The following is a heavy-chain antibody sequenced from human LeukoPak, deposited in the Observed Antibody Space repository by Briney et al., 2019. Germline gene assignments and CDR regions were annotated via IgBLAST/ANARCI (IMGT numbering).Heavy chain of an antibody. J-gene: IGHJ4*02. CDR3: AREQGYRYGYGDFDY. CDR2: SITIFGTE. Sequence: ASVKPCCKPSERTFRSYAISWVRQAPGQGLEWMGGSITIFGTENYAQKFQGRVTITADESTSTAYMELSSLRSEDTAVYYCAREQGYRYGYGDFDYWGQGTLVTVSS. V-gene: IGHV1-69*01. CDR1: ERTFRSYA. D-gene: IGHD5-18*01.